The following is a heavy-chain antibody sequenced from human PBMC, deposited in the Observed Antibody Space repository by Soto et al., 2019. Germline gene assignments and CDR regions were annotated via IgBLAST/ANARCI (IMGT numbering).Heavy chain of an antibody. Sequence: GXSVKVSFKDSRYTFTGDYMHWVRQAPVQGLEWMGWINPNIGGTNYAQKFQGWVTMTRDTSISTAYMELSRLRSDDTAVYYCARARIAAAGPYDAFDIWGQGTTVTVSS. CDR2: INPNIGGT. J-gene: IGHJ3*02. CDR1: RYTFTGDY. CDR3: ARARIAAAGPYDAFDI. V-gene: IGHV1-2*04. D-gene: IGHD6-13*01.